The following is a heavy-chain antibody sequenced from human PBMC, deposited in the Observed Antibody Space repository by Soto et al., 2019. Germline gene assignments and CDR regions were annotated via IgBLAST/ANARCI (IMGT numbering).Heavy chain of an antibody. Sequence: GESLKISCKGSGYSFTSYWIGWVRQMPGKGLEWMGIIYPGDSDTRYSPSFQGQVTISANKSISTAYLQWSSLKASDTAMYYCARVGVVSPYYYGMDVWGQGTTVTVSS. CDR2: IYPGDSDT. V-gene: IGHV5-51*01. J-gene: IGHJ6*02. D-gene: IGHD3-3*01. CDR3: ARVGVVSPYYYGMDV. CDR1: GYSFTSYW.